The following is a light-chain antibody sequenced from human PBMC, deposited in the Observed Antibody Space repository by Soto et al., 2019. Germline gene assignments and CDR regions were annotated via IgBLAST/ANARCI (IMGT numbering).Light chain of an antibody. CDR2: AAS. V-gene: IGKV1-39*01. J-gene: IGKJ5*01. CDR1: QTISSY. Sequence: DIQMTQSPSSLSASVGDRVTITCRASQTISSYLNWYQQKPGKAPKLLIYAASTLQSGVPSRFSGSGSGTDFTLTISSLQPDDFATYFCQETYSTPCTFGQGTRLE. CDR3: QETYSTPCT.